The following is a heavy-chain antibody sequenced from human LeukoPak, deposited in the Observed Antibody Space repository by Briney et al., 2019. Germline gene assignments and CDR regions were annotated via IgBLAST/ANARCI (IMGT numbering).Heavy chain of an antibody. V-gene: IGHV4-34*01. CDR3: ARGRRTKEDYDSSGYYGY. Sequence: SETLSLTCAVYGGSFSGYYWSWIRQPPGKGLEWIGEINHSGSTNYNPSLKSRVTISVDTSKNQFSLKLSSVIAADTAVYYCARGRRTKEDYDSSGYYGYWGQGTLVTVSS. CDR1: GGSFSGYY. D-gene: IGHD3-22*01. CDR2: INHSGST. J-gene: IGHJ4*02.